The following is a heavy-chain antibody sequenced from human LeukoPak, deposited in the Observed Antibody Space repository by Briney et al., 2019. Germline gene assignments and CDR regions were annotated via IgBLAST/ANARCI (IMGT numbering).Heavy chain of an antibody. CDR3: ARDLYDILTGSFFDY. CDR1: GFTFSDYY. CDR2: ISSSGSTI. D-gene: IGHD3-9*01. V-gene: IGHV3-11*04. Sequence: GGSLRLSCAASGFTFSDYYMSWIRQAPGKGLEWVSYISSSGSTIYYADSVKGRFTISRDNAKNSLYLQMNSLRAEDTAVYYCARDLYDILTGSFFDYWGQGTLVTVSS. J-gene: IGHJ4*02.